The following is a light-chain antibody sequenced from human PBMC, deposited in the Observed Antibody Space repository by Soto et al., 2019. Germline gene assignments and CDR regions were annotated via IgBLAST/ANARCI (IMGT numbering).Light chain of an antibody. Sequence: QSALTQPASVSGSPGQSITIFCTGTSSDVCGYNSVSWYQHHPGKAPKLMIFDVSDRPSGVSSRFSGSKSGNTASLTISGLQAEDEADYYCSSYTTSSTPHYVFGPGTKVTVL. CDR1: SSDVCGYNS. CDR2: DVS. CDR3: SSYTTSSTPHYV. V-gene: IGLV2-14*03. J-gene: IGLJ1*01.